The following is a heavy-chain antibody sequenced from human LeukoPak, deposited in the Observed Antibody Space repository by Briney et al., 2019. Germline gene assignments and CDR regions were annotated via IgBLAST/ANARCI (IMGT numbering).Heavy chain of an antibody. Sequence: GGSLRLSCAASGFTFSSYGMHWVRQAPGKWLEWVAFIRYDGTYKFYSDSVKGRFTISRDNSKNTLYLQMNSLKPEDAAVYYCAKGLGYYFDYWGQGTLVTVSS. V-gene: IGHV3-30*02. CDR2: IRYDGTYK. D-gene: IGHD5/OR15-5a*01. CDR3: AKGLGYYFDY. J-gene: IGHJ4*02. CDR1: GFTFSSYG.